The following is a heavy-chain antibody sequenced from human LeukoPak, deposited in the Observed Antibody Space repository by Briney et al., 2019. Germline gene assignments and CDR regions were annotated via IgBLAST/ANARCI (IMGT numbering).Heavy chain of an antibody. D-gene: IGHD2-2*02. V-gene: IGHV1-18*01. CDR1: GYTFTSYG. Sequence: GASVKVSCKASGYTFTSYGISWVRQAPGQGLEWMGWISAYNGNTNYAQKLQGRVTMTTDTSTSTAYMELRSLRSDDTAVYYCARGTYCGSTSCYTDYYYYYMDVWGKGTTVTVSS. CDR2: ISAYNGNT. J-gene: IGHJ6*03. CDR3: ARGTYCGSTSCYTDYYYYYMDV.